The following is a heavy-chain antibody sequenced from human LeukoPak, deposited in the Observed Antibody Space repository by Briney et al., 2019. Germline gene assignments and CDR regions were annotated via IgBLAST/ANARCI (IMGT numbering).Heavy chain of an antibody. V-gene: IGHV4-39*07. CDR1: GGSVSSGSYY. Sequence: SETLSLTCTVSGGSVSSGSYYWSWIRQPPGKGLEWIGEINHSGSTNYNPSLKSRVTISVDTSKNQFSLKLSSVTAADTAVYYCARSWGHCSSTSCYRSPYYYYYYGMDVWGQGTTVTVSS. CDR2: INHSGST. J-gene: IGHJ6*02. CDR3: ARSWGHCSSTSCYRSPYYYYYYGMDV. D-gene: IGHD2-2*02.